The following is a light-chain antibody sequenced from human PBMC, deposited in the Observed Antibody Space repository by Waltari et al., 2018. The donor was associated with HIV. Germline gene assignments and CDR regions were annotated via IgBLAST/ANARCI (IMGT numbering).Light chain of an antibody. V-gene: IGLV3-21*04. CDR2: YDS. J-gene: IGLJ1*01. CDR3: QVWDSSSDTYV. Sequence: SYVLTQPPSVSVAPGKTARITCGGNNIGSKSVHWYQQKPGQAPVLVIDYDSDRPSGVPERCAGSNSGNTATLTISRVEAGDEVDYYCQVWDSSSDTYVFGTGTKVTVL. CDR1: NIGSKS.